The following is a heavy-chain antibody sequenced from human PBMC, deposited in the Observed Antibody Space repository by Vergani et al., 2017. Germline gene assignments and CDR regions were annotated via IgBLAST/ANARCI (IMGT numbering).Heavy chain of an antibody. J-gene: IGHJ4*02. CDR2: IYPADSDT. V-gene: IGHV4-39*07. CDR1: GVSIKSRSYY. D-gene: IGHD1-1*01. CDR3: ARHTTYSDS. Sequence: QLQLQESGPGLVKPSETLSLTCAVSGVSIKSRSYYWGCIRQSPGKGLEWMGIIYPADSDTRYSPAFQGQVTISADKSISTAFLQWDSLKAADTARYYCARHTTYSDSGGQGTLVTVSS.